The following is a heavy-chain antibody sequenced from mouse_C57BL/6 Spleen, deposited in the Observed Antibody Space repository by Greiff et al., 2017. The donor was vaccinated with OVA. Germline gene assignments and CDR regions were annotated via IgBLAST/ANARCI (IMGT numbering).Heavy chain of an antibody. CDR1: GYTFTSYW. D-gene: IGHD3-2*02. Sequence: QVQLKQPGAELVKPGASVKLSCKASGYTFTSYWLHWVKQRPGQGLEWIGMIHPNSGSTNYNEKFTSKATLTVDTSSSTAYMQLSSLTSEDSAVYYCARSDSSGYDYYAMDYWGQGTSVTVSS. CDR2: IHPNSGST. V-gene: IGHV1-64*01. CDR3: ARSDSSGYDYYAMDY. J-gene: IGHJ4*01.